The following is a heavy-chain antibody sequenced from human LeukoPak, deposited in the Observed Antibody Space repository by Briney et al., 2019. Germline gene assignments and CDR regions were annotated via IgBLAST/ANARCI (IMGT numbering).Heavy chain of an antibody. CDR1: GGSISSSSYY. J-gene: IGHJ3*02. D-gene: IGHD3-22*01. CDR3: ARDSFYYDSSGQSFDI. CDR2: IYYSGST. V-gene: IGHV4-39*07. Sequence: PSETLSLPCTVSGGSISSSSYYWGWIRQPPGKGLEWIGSIYYSGSTYYNPSLKSRVTISVDTSKNQFSLKLSSVTAADTAVYYCARDSFYYDSSGQSFDIWGQGTMVTVSS.